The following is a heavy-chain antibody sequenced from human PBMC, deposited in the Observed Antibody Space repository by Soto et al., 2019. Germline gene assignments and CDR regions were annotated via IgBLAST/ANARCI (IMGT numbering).Heavy chain of an antibody. J-gene: IGHJ5*02. CDR2: IYYSGST. CDR3: ARHPYSHLWYNWLDP. D-gene: IGHD6-13*01. CDR1: GDSISSGFYF. Sequence: SETLSLTCTVSGDSISSGFYFWGWVRQPPGKGLEWIGTIYYSGSTYYTPSLKSRVTISVDTSQNQFSLRLSSVTAADTAMYYCARHPYSHLWYNWLDPWGQGTLVT. V-gene: IGHV4-39*01.